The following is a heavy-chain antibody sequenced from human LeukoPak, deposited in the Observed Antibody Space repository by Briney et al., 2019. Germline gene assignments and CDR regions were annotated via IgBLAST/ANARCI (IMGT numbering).Heavy chain of an antibody. V-gene: IGHV3-21*01. CDR2: ISSSSSYI. CDR1: GFTFSSYS. D-gene: IGHD6-6*01. J-gene: IGHJ5*02. Sequence: GGSLRLSCAASGFTFSSYSMNWVRQAPGKGLEWVSSISSSSSYIYYADSVKGRFTISRDNVKNSLYLQMNSLRAEDTAVYYCARDRMAIAARPEGYWFDPWGQGTLVTVSS. CDR3: ARDRMAIAARPEGYWFDP.